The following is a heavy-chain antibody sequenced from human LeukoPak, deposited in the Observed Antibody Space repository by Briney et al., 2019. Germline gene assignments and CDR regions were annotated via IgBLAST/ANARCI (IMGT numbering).Heavy chain of an antibody. V-gene: IGHV1-2*02. CDR1: GYTFTDYY. Sequence: ASVKVSCKASGYTFTDYYMHWVRQAPGQGLEWMGWITPNSGGTNYSQKFQGRVTMIRDTSITTAYMELSRLRSDDTAVYYCARDQDFWSGYYRRDAFDIWGQGTMVTVSS. J-gene: IGHJ3*02. CDR2: ITPNSGGT. CDR3: ARDQDFWSGYYRRDAFDI. D-gene: IGHD3-3*01.